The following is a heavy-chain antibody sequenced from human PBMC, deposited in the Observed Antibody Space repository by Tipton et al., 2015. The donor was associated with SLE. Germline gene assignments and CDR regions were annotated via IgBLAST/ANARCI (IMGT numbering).Heavy chain of an antibody. Sequence: TLSLTCTVSGGSISNHFWSWIRQPPGKGLEWIGYIYNSGSTSYNPSLKSRVTMLVDTSKDQFSLKLTSVTAADTAVYYCARDKDGSGILGTWYFDLWGRGTLVTVS. V-gene: IGHV4-59*11. CDR1: GGSISNHF. CDR3: ARDKDGSGILGTWYFDL. D-gene: IGHD5-24*01. CDR2: IYNSGST. J-gene: IGHJ2*01.